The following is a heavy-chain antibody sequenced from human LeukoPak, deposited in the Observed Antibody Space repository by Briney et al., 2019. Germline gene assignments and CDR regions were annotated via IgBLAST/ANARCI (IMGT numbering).Heavy chain of an antibody. Sequence: SQTLSLTCALSGDSVSSDMAAWDWIRQSPSGGLEWLGRTYYRSKWYNDYAVSVKSRITINPDTSKNQFSLQLNSVTPEDTAVYYCARARYYGSGSSYNWFDPWGQGTLVTVSS. J-gene: IGHJ5*02. CDR1: GDSVSSDMAA. CDR3: ARARYYGSGSSYNWFDP. V-gene: IGHV6-1*01. CDR2: TYYRSKWYN. D-gene: IGHD3-10*01.